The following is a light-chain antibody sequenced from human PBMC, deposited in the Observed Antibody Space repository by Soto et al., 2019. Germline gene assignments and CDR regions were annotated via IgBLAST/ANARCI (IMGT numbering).Light chain of an antibody. CDR2: NNN. CDR3: AAWDDSLNGLV. CDR1: SSNIGSNT. Sequence: QSVLTQPPSASGTPGQRVTISCSGSSSNIGSNTVNWYQQLPGTAPKLLIYNNNQRPSGVPDRFSGSKSGTSASLAISGLQSDGEADYYCAAWDDSLNGLVFGTGSKVTVL. V-gene: IGLV1-44*01. J-gene: IGLJ1*01.